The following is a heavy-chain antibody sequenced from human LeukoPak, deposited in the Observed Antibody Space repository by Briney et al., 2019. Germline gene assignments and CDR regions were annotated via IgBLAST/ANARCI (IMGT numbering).Heavy chain of an antibody. V-gene: IGHV4-61*02. CDR1: GGSISSGSYY. D-gene: IGHD3-10*01. J-gene: IGHJ4*02. Sequence: SQTLSPTCTVSGGSISSGSYYWSWIRQPAGKGLEWIGRIYTSGSTNYNPSLKSRVTISVDTSKNQFSLKLSSVTAADTAVYYCAREAGPFGYWGQGTLVTVSS. CDR2: IYTSGST. CDR3: AREAGPFGY.